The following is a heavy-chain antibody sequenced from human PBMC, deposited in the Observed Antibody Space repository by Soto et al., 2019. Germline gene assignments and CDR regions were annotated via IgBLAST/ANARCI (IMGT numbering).Heavy chain of an antibody. D-gene: IGHD5-12*01. V-gene: IGHV4-30-2*01. J-gene: IGHJ4*02. CDR1: GGSISSGGYS. CDR3: ARRADIVAGGFDC. CDR2: IYHSGST. Sequence: QLQLQESGSGLVKPSQTLSLTCAVSGGSISSGGYSWSWIRQPPGKGLEWIGYIYHSGSTYYNPSLRRRVIISVDRSKNQFSRKLSSVPAADKAVYYFARRADIVAGGFDCWGQGTLVTVSS.